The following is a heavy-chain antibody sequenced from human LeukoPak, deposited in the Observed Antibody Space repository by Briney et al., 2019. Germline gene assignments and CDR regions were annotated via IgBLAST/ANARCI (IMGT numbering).Heavy chain of an antibody. D-gene: IGHD6-6*01. CDR2: IRSKANSYAT. Sequence: GGSLKLSCAASGFTFSGSAMHWVRQASGKGLEWVGRIRSKANSYATAYAASVKGRSTISRDDSKNTAYLQMNSLKTEDTAVYYCSTGSSSSGGYWGQGTLVTVSS. V-gene: IGHV3-73*01. CDR1: GFTFSGSA. CDR3: STGSSSSGGY. J-gene: IGHJ4*02.